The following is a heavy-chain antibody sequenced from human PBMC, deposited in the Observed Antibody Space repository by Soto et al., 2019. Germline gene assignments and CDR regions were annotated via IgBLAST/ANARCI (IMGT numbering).Heavy chain of an antibody. J-gene: IGHJ3*01. CDR1: GGSVSSGSYY. V-gene: IGHV4-61*01. CDR3: ARAPKGYYYDSSGYPSD. Sequence: TSETLSLTCTVSGGSVSSGSYYWSWIRHPPGKGLEWIGYIYYSGSTNYNPSLKSRVTISVDTSKNQFSLKLSSVTAADTAVYYCARAPKGYYYDSSGYPSDWGQGTMVTVSS. D-gene: IGHD3-22*01. CDR2: IYYSGST.